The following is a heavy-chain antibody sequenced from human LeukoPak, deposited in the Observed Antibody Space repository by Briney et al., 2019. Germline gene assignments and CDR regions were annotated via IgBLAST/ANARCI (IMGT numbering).Heavy chain of an antibody. CDR3: ARHSRSGSGGYENAFDI. V-gene: IGHV4-39*01. D-gene: IGHD5-12*01. CDR2: IYSGGST. CDR1: GGSISSSSYY. Sequence: PSETLSLTCTVSGGSISSSSYYWDWIRQSPGKGLELIGNIYSGGSTYYTPSLKSRVTISVDTSKNQFSLKLSSVTAADTAIYFCARHSRSGSGGYENAFDIWGQGTMVTVSS. J-gene: IGHJ3*02.